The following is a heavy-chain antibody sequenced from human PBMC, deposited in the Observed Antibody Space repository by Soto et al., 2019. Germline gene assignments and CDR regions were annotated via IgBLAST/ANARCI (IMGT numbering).Heavy chain of an antibody. CDR3: AREIGYCSGGSCYADY. CDR2: IIPIFGTA. CDR1: GGTFSSYA. J-gene: IGHJ4*02. Sequence: GASVKVSCKASGGTFSSYAISWVRQAPGQGLEWMGGIIPIFGTANYAQKFQGRVTITADESTSTAYMELSSLRSEDTAVYYYAREIGYCSGGSCYADYWGQGTLVTVSS. V-gene: IGHV1-69*13. D-gene: IGHD2-15*01.